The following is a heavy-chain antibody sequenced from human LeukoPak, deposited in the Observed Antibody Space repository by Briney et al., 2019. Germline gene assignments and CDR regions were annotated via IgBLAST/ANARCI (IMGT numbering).Heavy chain of an antibody. CDR3: AKDRRITIFGVVPMGDY. CDR2: IRYDGSNK. V-gene: IGHV3-30*02. D-gene: IGHD3-3*01. J-gene: IGHJ4*02. CDR1: GFTFSSYG. Sequence: GGSLRLSCAASGFTFSSYGMHWVRQAPGKGLEWVAFIRYDGSNKYYADSVKGRFTISRDNSKNTLYLQMNSLRAEDTAVYYCAKDRRITIFGVVPMGDYWGQGTLVTVSS.